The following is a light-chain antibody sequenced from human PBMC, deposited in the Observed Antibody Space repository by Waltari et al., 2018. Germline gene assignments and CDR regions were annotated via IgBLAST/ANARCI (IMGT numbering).Light chain of an antibody. J-gene: IGLJ2*01. Sequence: SSELTQDPAVSVAMGQTVRITCQGDSLRSYYASWYQQRPGQAPILVIYYKNNRPSGVPDRFSGSSSENTGSLTITGAQAEDEAYYYCHSRDASGVAGSFGGGTKLTVL. V-gene: IGLV3-19*01. CDR2: YKN. CDR1: SLRSYY. CDR3: HSRDASGVAGS.